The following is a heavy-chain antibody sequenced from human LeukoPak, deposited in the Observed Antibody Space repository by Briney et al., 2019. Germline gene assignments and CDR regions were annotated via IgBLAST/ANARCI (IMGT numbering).Heavy chain of an antibody. D-gene: IGHD1-26*01. CDR1: GGSISSSNW. CDR2: IYHSGST. Sequence: SETLSLTCAVSGGSISSSNWWSWVRQPPGKGLEWIGEIYHSGSTNYNPSLKSRVTISVDKSKNQFSLKLTSVTAADTAVYYCARVHYSGSYYSTPSFDYWGQGTLVTVSS. V-gene: IGHV4-4*02. J-gene: IGHJ4*02. CDR3: ARVHYSGSYYSTPSFDY.